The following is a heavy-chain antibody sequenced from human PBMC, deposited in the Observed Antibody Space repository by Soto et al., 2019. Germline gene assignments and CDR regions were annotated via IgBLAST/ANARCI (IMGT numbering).Heavy chain of an antibody. V-gene: IGHV1-69*13. Sequence: SVKVSCKASGGTFSSYAISWVRQAPGQGLEWKGGIIPIFGTANYAQKYQGRVTITADESTSTDYMELSRLRSEDTAVYYYTRDSEIPMIVGAPTPYGRDVWGKGTTVTVSS. CDR1: GGTFSSYA. CDR2: IIPIFGTA. CDR3: TRDSEIPMIVGAPTPYGRDV. J-gene: IGHJ6*04. D-gene: IGHD3-22*01.